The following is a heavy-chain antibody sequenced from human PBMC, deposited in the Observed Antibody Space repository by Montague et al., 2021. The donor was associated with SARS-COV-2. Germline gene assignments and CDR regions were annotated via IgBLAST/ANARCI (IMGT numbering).Heavy chain of an antibody. D-gene: IGHD3-22*01. CDR2: IYWDDDR. Sequence: PALVKPTQTLTLTCTLSGFSLADNGVGVGWLRQPPEKALEWLALIYWDDDRRYRPSLKSRLTITQDTSKNQVVLTMTNMDPVDTATYYCARTPYYYDSSGYYYGAFDIWGRGTMVTVSS. CDR1: GFSLADNGVG. J-gene: IGHJ3*02. V-gene: IGHV2-5*02. CDR3: ARTPYYYDSSGYYYGAFDI.